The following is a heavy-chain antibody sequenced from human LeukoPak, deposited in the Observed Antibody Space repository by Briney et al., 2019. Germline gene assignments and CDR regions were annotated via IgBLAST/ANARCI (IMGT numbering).Heavy chain of an antibody. V-gene: IGHV4-59*01. CDR3: ARGDPNPSFDY. D-gene: IGHD1-14*01. CDR1: GGSISSYY. Sequence: PSETLSLTCTVSGGSISSYYWSWIRQPPGKGLEWIGYIYYSGSTNYNPSLKSRVTISVDTSKNQFSLKLSSVTAADTAVYYCARGDPNPSFDYWGQGTLVTVSS. J-gene: IGHJ4*02. CDR2: IYYSGST.